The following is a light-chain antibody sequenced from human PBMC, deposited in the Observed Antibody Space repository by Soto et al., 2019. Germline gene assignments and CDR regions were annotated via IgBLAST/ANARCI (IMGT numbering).Light chain of an antibody. CDR1: MSIGSQY. Sequence: EIVLTQSPGTQSLSPGETTTLSCRTSMSIGSQYLFWYQQKPGQAPRLLIYGASNRATGIPDRFSGSGSGTDFTLTISTLEPEDFAVYYCHQYSSAPYTFGQGTNLEIK. J-gene: IGKJ2*01. V-gene: IGKV3-20*01. CDR3: HQYSSAPYT. CDR2: GAS.